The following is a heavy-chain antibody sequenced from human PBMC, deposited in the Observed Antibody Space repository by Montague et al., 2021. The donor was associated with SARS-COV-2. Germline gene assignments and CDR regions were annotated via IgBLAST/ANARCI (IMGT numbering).Heavy chain of an antibody. V-gene: IGHV4-59*01. CDR3: ARGGGYYNYGLDV. D-gene: IGHD3-22*01. J-gene: IGHJ6*02. Sequence: SETLSLTCTVSGGSISNYYWSWIRQPPGRGLEWIGYIYYSGSTDYSPSLKSRVTISLDTSKNQFSLKVTSVTAADTAVHYCARGGGYYNYGLDVWGQGTTVTVSS. CDR1: GGSISNYY. CDR2: IYYSGST.